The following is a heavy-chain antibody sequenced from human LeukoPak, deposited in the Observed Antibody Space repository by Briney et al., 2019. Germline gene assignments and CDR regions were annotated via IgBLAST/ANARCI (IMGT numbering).Heavy chain of an antibody. Sequence: PSETLSLTCAVYGGSFSGYYWSWIRQPPGKGLEWIGEINHSGSTNYNPSLKSRVTISVDTSKNQFSLKVRSVTAADTAVFYCARRAFPRCYPLWGQGTLVTVSS. J-gene: IGHJ4*02. D-gene: IGHD2-15*01. CDR2: INHSGST. CDR1: GGSFSGYY. V-gene: IGHV4-34*01. CDR3: ARRAFPRCYPL.